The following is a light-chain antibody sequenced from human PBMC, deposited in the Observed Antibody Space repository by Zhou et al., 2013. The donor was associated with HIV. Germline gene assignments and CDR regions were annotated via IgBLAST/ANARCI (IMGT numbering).Light chain of an antibody. J-gene: IGKJ1*01. CDR1: QSVSSW. V-gene: IGKV1-5*03. CDR3: LQYEGYSWT. CDR2: KAS. Sequence: FQMTQSPSTLSASVGDRVTITCRASQSVSSWLAWYQQKLGQAPKLLIYKASTLEDGVPSRFSGSGSGTVFTLTINSLQPDDFATYYCLQYEGYSWTFGQRDQGRSQT.